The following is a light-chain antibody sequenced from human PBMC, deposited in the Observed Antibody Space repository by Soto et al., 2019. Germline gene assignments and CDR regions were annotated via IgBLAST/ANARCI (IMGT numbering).Light chain of an antibody. CDR3: CSYAGSSTLVV. CDR2: EGS. CDR1: SSDVGSYNL. Sequence: QSALTQPASVSGSPGQSITISCTGTSSDVGSYNLVSWYQQHPGKAPKLMIYEGSKPPSGVSNRFSGSKSGNTASLTISGLQPEDEADYYCCSYAGSSTLVVFGGGTKLTVL. V-gene: IGLV2-23*03. J-gene: IGLJ2*01.